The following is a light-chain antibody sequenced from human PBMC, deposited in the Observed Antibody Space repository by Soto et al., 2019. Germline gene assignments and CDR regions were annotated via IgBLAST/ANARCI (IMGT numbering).Light chain of an antibody. CDR2: EVT. J-gene: IGLJ1*01. CDR1: RLDVGGYNY. Sequence: QSALTQPASVSGSPGQSITISCTGTRLDVGGYNYVSWYQQQPGKAPKLIIYEVTNRPSGVSDRFSGSKSDNTASLTISGLQTGDEADYYCCSYVSSKTYLFGTGTKLTVL. V-gene: IGLV2-14*03. CDR3: CSYVSSKTYL.